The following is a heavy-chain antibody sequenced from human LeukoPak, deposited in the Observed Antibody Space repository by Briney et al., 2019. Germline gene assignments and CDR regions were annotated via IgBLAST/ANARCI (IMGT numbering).Heavy chain of an antibody. D-gene: IGHD3-10*01. Sequence: ASVKVSCKASGYTFTGYYMHWVRQAPGQGLEWMGWINSNNGDTICAQKFQGRVTMTRDTPISTAYMELSRLRSDDTAVYYCATWGLYGSGGSFDYWGQGTLVTVSS. CDR2: INSNNGDT. CDR3: ATWGLYGSGGSFDY. CDR1: GYTFTGYY. J-gene: IGHJ4*02. V-gene: IGHV1-2*02.